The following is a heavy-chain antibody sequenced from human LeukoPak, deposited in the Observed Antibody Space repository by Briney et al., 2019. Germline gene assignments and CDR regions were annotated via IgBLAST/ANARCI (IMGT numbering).Heavy chain of an antibody. CDR2: ISYDGSIK. J-gene: IGHJ4*02. CDR1: GFTFSNYG. D-gene: IGHD6-13*01. CDR3: ARGYSSSWLGNFDY. Sequence: GGSLRLSCAASGFTFSNYGMHWVRQAPGKGLEWVAAISYDGSIKNYADSVNGRFTISRDNSENTVHLQMNSLRAEDTAVYYCARGYSSSWLGNFDYWGQGTRVTVSS. V-gene: IGHV3-30*03.